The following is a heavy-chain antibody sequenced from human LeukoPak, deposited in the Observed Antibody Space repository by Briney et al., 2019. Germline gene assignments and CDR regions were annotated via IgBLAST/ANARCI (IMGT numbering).Heavy chain of an antibody. CDR2: IKQDGSEK. D-gene: IGHD6-13*01. J-gene: IGHJ4*02. CDR1: GFTFSSYW. CDR3: ASIAAAGDLFDY. Sequence: PGGSLRLSCAASGFTFSSYWMSWDRQAPGKGLEWVANIKQDGSEKYYVDSVKGRFTISRDNAKNSLYLQMNSLRAEDTAVYYCASIAAAGDLFDYWGQGTLVTVSS. V-gene: IGHV3-7*01.